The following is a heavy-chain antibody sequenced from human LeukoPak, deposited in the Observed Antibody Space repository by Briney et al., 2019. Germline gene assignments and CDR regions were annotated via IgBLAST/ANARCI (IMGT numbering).Heavy chain of an antibody. V-gene: IGHV3-7*01. CDR2: IKQDGSEK. CDR1: GFTFSSYW. J-gene: IGHJ4*02. D-gene: IGHD2-21*02. Sequence: GGSLRLSCAASGFTFSSYWMSWVRQAPGKGLEWVANIKQDGSEKYYADSVKGRFTISRDNSKNTLYLQMNSLRAEDTAVYYCAKIAAANCGGDCYSGAYYFGYWGQGTLVTVSS. CDR3: AKIAAANCGGDCYSGAYYFGY.